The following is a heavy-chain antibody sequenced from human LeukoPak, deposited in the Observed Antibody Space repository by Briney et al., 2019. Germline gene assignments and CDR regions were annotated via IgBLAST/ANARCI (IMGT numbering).Heavy chain of an antibody. CDR2: INPNSGDT. CDR3: ARAGYIAVTAMAHDY. D-gene: IGHD6-19*01. J-gene: IGHJ4*01. CDR1: GYTFAGYY. Sequence: ASVKVSCKTSGYTFAGYYMHWVRQAPGQGLEWMGWINPNSGDTNYAQNFQGRVTMTRDTSISTAYMELSRLIYDDTAIYYCARAGYIAVTAMAHDYWGHGTPVTVSS. V-gene: IGHV1-2*02.